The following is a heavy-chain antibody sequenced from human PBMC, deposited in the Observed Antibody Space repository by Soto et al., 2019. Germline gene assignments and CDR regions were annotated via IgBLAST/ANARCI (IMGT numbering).Heavy chain of an antibody. CDR1: GFTFSSYA. V-gene: IGHV3-23*01. J-gene: IGHJ5*02. CDR2: ISGSGGST. D-gene: IGHD2-8*02. Sequence: PGGSLRLSCAASGFTFSSYAMSWVRQAPGKGLEWVSAISGSGGSTYYADSVKGRFTISRDNSKNTLFLQMNSLRAEDTAVYYCAKDRSEYGCTGGCYPNDPLSSWGQGTLVTVSS. CDR3: AKDRSEYGCTGGCYPNDPLSS.